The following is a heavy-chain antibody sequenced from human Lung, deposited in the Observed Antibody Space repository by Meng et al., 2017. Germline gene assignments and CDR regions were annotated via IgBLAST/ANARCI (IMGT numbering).Heavy chain of an antibody. CDR3: ARGYDILTGPPLDY. CDR1: GGSFSGYY. V-gene: IGHV4-34*01. Sequence: QVQLQEWGAGRLKPSETLSLTCVVSGGSFSGYYWSWIRQPPGKGLEWIGEINHSGSTNYNPSLKSRVTISVDTSKNQFSLKLSSVTAADTAVYYCARGYDILTGPPLDYWGQGTLVTVSS. D-gene: IGHD3-9*01. J-gene: IGHJ4*02. CDR2: INHSGST.